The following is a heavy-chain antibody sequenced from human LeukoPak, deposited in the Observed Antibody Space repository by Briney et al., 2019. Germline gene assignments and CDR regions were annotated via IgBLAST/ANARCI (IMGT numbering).Heavy chain of an antibody. Sequence: SETLSLSFTVSVGSISSSSYYWGWIRQPPGKGLEWIGSIYYSGSTYYNPSLKSRFTISVDTSKNQFSLKLSSVTAADTAVYYCARDLSGYDWGTAGDYWGQGTLVSVSS. CDR1: VGSISSSSYY. V-gene: IGHV4-39*02. D-gene: IGHD5-12*01. CDR3: ARDLSGYDWGTAGDY. J-gene: IGHJ4*02. CDR2: IYYSGST.